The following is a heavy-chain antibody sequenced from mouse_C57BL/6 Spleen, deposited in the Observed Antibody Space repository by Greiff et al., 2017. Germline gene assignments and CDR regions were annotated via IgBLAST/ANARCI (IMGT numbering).Heavy chain of an antibody. V-gene: IGHV1-47*01. CDR1: GYTFTTYP. CDR2: FHPYNDDT. CDR3: ARRGYYYGSSYVDD. J-gene: IGHJ2*01. Sequence: VKLQESGAELVKPGASVKMSCKASGYTFTTYPIAWMKQNHGKSLEWIGNFHPYNDDTKYNEKFKGKATLTVDTSSSTVYLELSRLTSDDSAVYYCARRGYYYGSSYVDDRGQGTTLTVAS. D-gene: IGHD1-1*01.